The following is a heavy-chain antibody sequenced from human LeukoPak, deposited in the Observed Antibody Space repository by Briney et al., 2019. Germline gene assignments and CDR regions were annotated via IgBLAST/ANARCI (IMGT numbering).Heavy chain of an antibody. CDR2: INHSGST. J-gene: IGHJ3*02. CDR3: ARPSRSGSRDAFDI. CDR1: GGSFSGYY. V-gene: IGHV4-34*01. D-gene: IGHD6-19*01. Sequence: PSETLSLTCAVYGGSFSGYYWSWIRQPPGKGLEWIGEINHSGSTNYSPSLKSRVTISVDTSKNQFSLKLTSVTAADTAVYYCARPSRSGSRDAFDIWGQGTMVTVSS.